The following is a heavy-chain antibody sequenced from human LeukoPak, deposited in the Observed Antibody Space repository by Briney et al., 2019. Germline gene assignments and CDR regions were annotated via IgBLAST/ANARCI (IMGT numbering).Heavy chain of an antibody. CDR1: GGTFSNYA. V-gene: IGHV1-69*04. D-gene: IGHD2-15*01. J-gene: IGHJ6*02. CDR2: IIPIFGIT. CDR3: ARTYCSGGSSNDLPYYYYYGMDV. Sequence: SVKVSCKASGGTFSNYAISWVRQAPGQGLEWMGRIIPIFGITNYAQKFQGRVTITADKSTSTAYMELSSLRSEDTAVYYCARTYCSGGSSNDLPYYYYYGMDVWGQGTTVTVSS.